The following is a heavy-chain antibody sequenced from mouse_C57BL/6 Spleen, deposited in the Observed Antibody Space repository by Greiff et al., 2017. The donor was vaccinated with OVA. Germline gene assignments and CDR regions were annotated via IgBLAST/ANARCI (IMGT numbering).Heavy chain of an antibody. CDR1: GYAFTNYL. Sequence: VKLMESGAELVRPGTSVKVSCKASGYAFTNYLIEWVQQRPGQGLEWIGVINPGSGGTNYNEKFKGKATLTADKSSSTAYMQLSSLASEDYAVYFCARGYSLWYFDVWGTGTTVTVSS. J-gene: IGHJ1*03. CDR2: INPGSGGT. D-gene: IGHD2-12*01. V-gene: IGHV1-54*01. CDR3: ARGYSLWYFDV.